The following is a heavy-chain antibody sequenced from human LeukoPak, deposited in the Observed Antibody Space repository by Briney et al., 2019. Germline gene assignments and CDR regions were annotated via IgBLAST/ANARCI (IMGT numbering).Heavy chain of an antibody. CDR2: INPNSGGT. D-gene: IGHD3-22*01. Sequence: GASVKVSCKASGYTFTAHYIHWVRQAPGQGLEWMGWINPNSGGTNYAQKFQGRVTMTRDTSIGTAYMELSRLRSDDTAVYYCARALADYYDSPVGFDYWGQGTLVTVSS. CDR1: GYTFTAHY. CDR3: ARALADYYDSPVGFDY. J-gene: IGHJ4*02. V-gene: IGHV1-2*02.